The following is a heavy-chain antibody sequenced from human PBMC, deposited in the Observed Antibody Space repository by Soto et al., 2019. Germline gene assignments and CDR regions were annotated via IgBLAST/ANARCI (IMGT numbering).Heavy chain of an antibody. CDR3: ARVGGSFFEN. CDR2: MTSSGSAI. CDR1: GFTFGTYA. Sequence: EVQLVESGGGLVQPGGSLRLSCAASGFTFGTYAMSWVRQAPGKGLEWVSAMTSSGSAIYYAESVRGRFIISRDNARNTLSLQLNRLRVEDTALYYCARVGGSFFENWGQGTRFTVSS. D-gene: IGHD3-16*01. V-gene: IGHV3-23*04. J-gene: IGHJ4*02.